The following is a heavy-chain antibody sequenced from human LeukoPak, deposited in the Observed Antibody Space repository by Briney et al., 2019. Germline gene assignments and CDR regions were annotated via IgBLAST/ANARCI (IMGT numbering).Heavy chain of an antibody. D-gene: IGHD3-16*01. CDR2: ISSSSSCI. V-gene: IGHV3-21*01. CDR3: ARSPLGELTKIDY. J-gene: IGHJ4*02. CDR1: GFTFSSYS. Sequence: GGSLRLSCAASGFTFSSYSMNWVRQAPGKGLEWVSSISSSSSCIYYADSVKGRFTISRDNAKNSLYLQMNSLRAEDTAVYYCARSPLGELTKIDYWGQGTLVTVSS.